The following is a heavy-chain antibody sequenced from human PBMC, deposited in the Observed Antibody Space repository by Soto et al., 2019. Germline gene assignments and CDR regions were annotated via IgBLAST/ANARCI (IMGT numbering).Heavy chain of an antibody. V-gene: IGHV3-23*01. CDR2: ISGSGGST. CDR1: GFTFIRYA. Sequence: EVQLLESGGGLVQPGGSLRLSCAASGFTFIRYAMNWVRQAPGKGLEWVSVISGSGGSTYYADSVKGRFTISRDNSKNTLYLQMNRLRDEDTAVYYCASRSSGWYFEYWGQGTLVTVSS. J-gene: IGHJ4*02. D-gene: IGHD6-19*01. CDR3: ASRSSGWYFEY.